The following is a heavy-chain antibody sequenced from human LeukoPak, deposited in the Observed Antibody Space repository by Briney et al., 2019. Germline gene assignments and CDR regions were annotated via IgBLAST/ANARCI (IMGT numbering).Heavy chain of an antibody. Sequence: PSETLSLTCTVSGGSISNYYWSWIRQPPGRGLEWIGYIYNSGHTNYNPSLKSRVTISEDTSKNQPSLKLSSVTAADTAVYYCARAAVTTSRYFQHWGQGTLVTVSS. CDR3: ARAAVTTSRYFQH. CDR1: GGSISNYY. V-gene: IGHV4-59*01. J-gene: IGHJ1*01. D-gene: IGHD4-17*01. CDR2: IYNSGHT.